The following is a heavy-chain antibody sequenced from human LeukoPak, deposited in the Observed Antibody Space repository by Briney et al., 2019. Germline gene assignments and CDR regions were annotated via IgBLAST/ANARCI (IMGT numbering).Heavy chain of an antibody. Sequence: GGSLRLSCAASGFTFSSYGMHWVRQAPGKGLEWVAFIRYGSNKYYADSVKGRFTISRDNSKNTLYLQMNSLRAEDTAVYYCAKAVAPKSAYGSGSYYDFDYWGQGTLVTVSS. J-gene: IGHJ4*02. CDR2: IRYGSNK. V-gene: IGHV3-30*02. CDR3: AKAVAPKSAYGSGSYYDFDY. CDR1: GFTFSSYG. D-gene: IGHD3-10*01.